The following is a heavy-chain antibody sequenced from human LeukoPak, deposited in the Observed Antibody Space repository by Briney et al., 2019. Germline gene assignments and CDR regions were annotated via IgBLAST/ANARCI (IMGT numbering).Heavy chain of an antibody. D-gene: IGHD3-16*02. CDR3: ARVAMYDYVWGSYRSHDAFDI. CDR2: INAGNGNT. Sequence: ASVKVSCKASGYTFTIYAMHWVRQAPGQRLEWMGWINAGNGNTKYSQKFQGRVTITRDTSASTAYMELSSLRSEDTAVYYCARVAMYDYVWGSYRSHDAFDIWGQGTMVTVSS. CDR1: GYTFTIYA. J-gene: IGHJ3*02. V-gene: IGHV1-3*01.